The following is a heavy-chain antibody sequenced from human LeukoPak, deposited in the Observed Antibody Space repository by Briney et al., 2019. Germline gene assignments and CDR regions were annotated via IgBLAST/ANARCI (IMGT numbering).Heavy chain of an antibody. CDR2: INPNSGGT. CDR1: GYTFTGYY. CDR3: ARDLRRSPRGAFDI. D-gene: IGHD1-26*01. Sequence: GASVKVSCKASGYTFTGYYMHWVRQAPGQGLEWMGWINPNSGGTNYAQKFQGRVTMTRDTSISTAYMELSRLRSDDTAVYYCARDLRRSPRGAFDIWGQGTMVTVSS. J-gene: IGHJ3*02. V-gene: IGHV1-2*02.